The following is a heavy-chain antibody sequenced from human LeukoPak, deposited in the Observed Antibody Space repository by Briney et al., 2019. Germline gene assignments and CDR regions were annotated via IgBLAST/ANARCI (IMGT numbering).Heavy chain of an antibody. CDR3: ARGHVRGYSYGFGY. D-gene: IGHD5-18*01. J-gene: IGHJ4*02. CDR2: IWYDGSNK. V-gene: IGHV3-33*08. Sequence: PGGSLRLSCAASGFMFRSYGMHGVRQAPGKGLEGVAVIWYDGSNKYYTDSVKGRFTISRDNSNNTLSLRMTSLRVEDTALYYWARGHVRGYSYGFGYWSQGRLVTVSS. CDR1: GFMFRSYG.